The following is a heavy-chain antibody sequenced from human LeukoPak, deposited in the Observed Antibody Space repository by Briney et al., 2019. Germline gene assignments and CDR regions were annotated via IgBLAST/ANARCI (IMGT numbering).Heavy chain of an antibody. D-gene: IGHD3-10*01. CDR2: VSGSGGIT. V-gene: IGHV3-23*01. CDR3: ARRMIRGVNHDAFDL. CDR1: GFTFSRYA. Sequence: PGGSLRLSCAASGFTFSRYAMSWVRQAPGKGLGWVSAVSGSGGITYYADSVKGLFNISRNNSKNPLNQQMNSLRAEDTAVYYCARRMIRGVNHDAFDLWGQGTMVTVSS. J-gene: IGHJ3*01.